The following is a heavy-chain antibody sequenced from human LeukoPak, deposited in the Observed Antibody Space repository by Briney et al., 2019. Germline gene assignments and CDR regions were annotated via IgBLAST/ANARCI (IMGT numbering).Heavy chain of an antibody. CDR2: ITSSGSSM. Sequence: NPGGSLRLSCAGSGFTFSGYSLNWVRQAPGKGLEWVSSITSSGSSMYYADSVKGRFTTSRDNAESSVYLQMNSLRVDDTGLYYCTRDIDDVLTGDDAFDVWGQGTVVTVSS. J-gene: IGHJ3*01. CDR3: TRDIDDVLTGDDAFDV. CDR1: GFTFSGYS. D-gene: IGHD3-9*01. V-gene: IGHV3-21*03.